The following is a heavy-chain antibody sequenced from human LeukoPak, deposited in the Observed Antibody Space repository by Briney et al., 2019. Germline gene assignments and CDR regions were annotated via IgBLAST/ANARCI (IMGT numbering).Heavy chain of an antibody. V-gene: IGHV1-24*01. CDR2: LDPEEAKM. D-gene: IGHD3-3*01. Sequence: ASVTVSCRVSGNSLSELSIQWVRQAPGKGLECMGGLDPEEAKMVYAQNFQGRVTMTEDTSTQTAYMGLSGLTSVDTAVYYCTTRSGDFWSGFVNWGQGTLVTVSS. CDR1: GNSLSELS. CDR3: TTRSGDFWSGFVN. J-gene: IGHJ4*02.